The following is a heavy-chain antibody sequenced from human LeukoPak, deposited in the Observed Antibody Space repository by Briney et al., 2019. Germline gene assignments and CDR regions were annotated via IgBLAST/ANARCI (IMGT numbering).Heavy chain of an antibody. D-gene: IGHD6-6*01. CDR1: GYTFTGYY. Sequence: GASVKVSCKASGYTFTGYYMHWVRQAPGQGLEWMGRINPNSGGTNYAQKFQGRVTMTRYTSISTAYMELSRLRSDDTAVYYCARDPNSSSNPDYWGQGTLVTVSS. V-gene: IGHV1-2*06. CDR2: INPNSGGT. J-gene: IGHJ4*02. CDR3: ARDPNSSSNPDY.